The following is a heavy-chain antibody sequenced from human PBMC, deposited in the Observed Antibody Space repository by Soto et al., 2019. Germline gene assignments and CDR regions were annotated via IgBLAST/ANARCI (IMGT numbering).Heavy chain of an antibody. J-gene: IGHJ4*02. CDR1: GFTFSSYA. CDR2: ISGSGGST. D-gene: IGHD3-16*02. V-gene: IGHV3-23*01. Sequence: GGSLRLSCAASGFTFSSYAMSWVRQAPGKGLEWVSAISGSGGSTYYADSVKGRFTISRDNSKNTLYLQMNSLRAEDTSVYYCAKDKYPPIDLDYFDYWGQGTLVTVSS. CDR3: AKDKYPPIDLDYFDY.